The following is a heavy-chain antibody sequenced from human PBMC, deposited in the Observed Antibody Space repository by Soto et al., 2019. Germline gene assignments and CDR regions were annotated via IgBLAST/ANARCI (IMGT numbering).Heavy chain of an antibody. CDR2: ISGSGGST. V-gene: IGHV3-23*01. Sequence: LRLSCAASGFTFSSYAMSWVRQAPGKGLEWVSAISGSGGSTYYADSVKGRFTISRDNSKNTLYLQMNSLRAEDTAVYYCAKAQRYVDTAMVDDYWGQGTLATVYS. D-gene: IGHD5-18*01. CDR3: AKAQRYVDTAMVDDY. J-gene: IGHJ4*02. CDR1: GFTFSSYA.